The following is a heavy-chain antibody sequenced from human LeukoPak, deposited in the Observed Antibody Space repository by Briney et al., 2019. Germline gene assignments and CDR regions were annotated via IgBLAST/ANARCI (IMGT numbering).Heavy chain of an antibody. CDR1: GYTFTSYG. V-gene: IGHV1-18*01. Sequence: ASVKVSCKASGYTFTSYGISWVRQAPGQGLEWMGWISAYNGNTNYAQKLQGRVTMTTDTSTSTAYMELRSLRSDDTAAYYCARSSPDPVMGNWFDPWGQGTLVTVSS. J-gene: IGHJ5*02. D-gene: IGHD1-26*01. CDR3: ARSSPDPVMGNWFDP. CDR2: ISAYNGNT.